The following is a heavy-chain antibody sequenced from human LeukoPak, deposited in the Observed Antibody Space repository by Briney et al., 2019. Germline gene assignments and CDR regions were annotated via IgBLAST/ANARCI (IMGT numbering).Heavy chain of an antibody. CDR3: ARVYPSGSYPYDY. V-gene: IGHV1-18*01. Sequence: SVKVSCKASGYTLTSYGISWVRQAPGQGLEWMGWISAYNGNTNYAQKLQGRVTMTTDTSTSIAYMELRSLRSDDTAVYYCARVYPSGSYPYDYWGQGTLVTVSS. J-gene: IGHJ4*02. D-gene: IGHD1-26*01. CDR1: GYTLTSYG. CDR2: ISAYNGNT.